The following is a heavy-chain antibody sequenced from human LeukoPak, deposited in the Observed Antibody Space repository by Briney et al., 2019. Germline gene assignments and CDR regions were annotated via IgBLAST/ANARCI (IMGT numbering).Heavy chain of an antibody. CDR3: AKAPRGLDYFDH. Sequence: PGGSLRLSCAASGFTFSTSAMNWVRQAPGKGLEWVSGVSDSGNTYYADSVKGRFTISRDNSKNTLYLQMNSLRAENTAVYYCAKAPRGLDYFDHWGQGTLVSVSS. CDR1: GFTFSTSA. V-gene: IGHV3-23*01. D-gene: IGHD3-10*01. J-gene: IGHJ4*02. CDR2: VSDSGNT.